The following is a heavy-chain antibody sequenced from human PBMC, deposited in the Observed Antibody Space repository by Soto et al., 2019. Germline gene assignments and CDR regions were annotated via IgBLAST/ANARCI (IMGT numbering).Heavy chain of an antibody. V-gene: IGHV1-18*01. CDR2: VSAYNGNT. CDR3: ARAFRYYWNYMMY. J-gene: IGHJ4*02. CDR1: GYTFSNDA. D-gene: IGHD1-7*01. Sequence: QVQLVQSGAEVKKPEASVKVSCKASGYTFSNDAISWVRQAPGQGLEWMGLVSAYNGNTNYAQKFKGRVTMTTNTCTSIAYMAIRSLRYDGTAVYFCARAFRYYWNYMMYWGQGTLVTGSS.